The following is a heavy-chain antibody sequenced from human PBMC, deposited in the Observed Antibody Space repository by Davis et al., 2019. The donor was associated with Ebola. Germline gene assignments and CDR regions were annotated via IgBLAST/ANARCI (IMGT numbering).Heavy chain of an antibody. Sequence: GESLKISCAASEFTFSDYYMSWIRQAPGKGLEWVSYISSSSSDTNYADSVKGRFTISRDNAKNSLYLQMNSLRAEDTAVYYCARDKERPRDAFDIWGQGTMVTVSS. J-gene: IGHJ3*02. CDR1: EFTFSDYY. CDR3: ARDKERPRDAFDI. CDR2: ISSSSSDT. V-gene: IGHV3-11*06.